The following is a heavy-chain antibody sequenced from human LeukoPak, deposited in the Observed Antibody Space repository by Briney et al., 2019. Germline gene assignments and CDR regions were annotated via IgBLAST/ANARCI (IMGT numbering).Heavy chain of an antibody. CDR1: GGSISSGDYY. D-gene: IGHD3-10*01. CDR2: IYYSGST. J-gene: IGHJ6*02. V-gene: IGHV4-30-4*01. Sequence: SETLSLTCTVSGGSISSGDYYWSWIRQPPGKGLEWIGYIYYSGSTYYNPSLKSRVTISVDTSKNQFSLKLSSVTAADTAVYYCASSGDLYYYGMDVWGQGTTVTVSS. CDR3: ASSGDLYYYGMDV.